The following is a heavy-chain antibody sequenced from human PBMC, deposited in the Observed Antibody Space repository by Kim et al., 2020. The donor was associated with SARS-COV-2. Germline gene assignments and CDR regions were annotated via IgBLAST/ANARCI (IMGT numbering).Heavy chain of an antibody. CDR2: IWYDGSNK. D-gene: IGHD5-12*01. CDR3: ARDGGYSGFGYFQH. CDR1: GFTFSSYG. Sequence: GGSLRLSCAASGFTFSSYGMHWVRQAPGKGLEWVAVIWYDGSNKYYADSVMGRFTISRDNSKNTLYLQMNSLRAEDTAVYYCARDGGYSGFGYFQHWGQGTLVTVSS. J-gene: IGHJ1*01. V-gene: IGHV3-33*01.